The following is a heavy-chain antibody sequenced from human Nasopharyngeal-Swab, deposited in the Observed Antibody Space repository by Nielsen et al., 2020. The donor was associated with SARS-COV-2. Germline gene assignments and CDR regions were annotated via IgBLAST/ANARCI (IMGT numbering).Heavy chain of an antibody. CDR2: INPNSGGT. CDR3: AREKSWNDGNWFDP. V-gene: IGHV1-2*04. CDR1: GYTFTGYY. J-gene: IGHJ5*02. Sequence: ASVKVPCKASGYTFTGYYMHWVRQAPGQGLEWMGWINPNSGGTNYAQKFQGWVTMTRDTSISTAYMELSRLRSDDTAVYYCAREKSWNDGNWFDPWGQGTLVTVSS. D-gene: IGHD1-1*01.